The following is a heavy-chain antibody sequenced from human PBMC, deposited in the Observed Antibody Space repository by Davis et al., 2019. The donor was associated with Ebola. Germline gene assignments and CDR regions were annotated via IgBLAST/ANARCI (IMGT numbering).Heavy chain of an antibody. CDR3: AREVDGYNDY. CDR2: IYDSGNT. J-gene: IGHJ4*02. Sequence: GSLRLSCTVSGGSISSYYWSWIRQPPGKGLEWIGYIYDSGNTKYSGNIEYNPSLKSRVTISVDTSKNQFSLKLSSVTAADTAVYYCAREVDGYNDYWGQGILVTVSS. CDR1: GGSISSYY. D-gene: IGHD5-24*01. V-gene: IGHV4-59*01.